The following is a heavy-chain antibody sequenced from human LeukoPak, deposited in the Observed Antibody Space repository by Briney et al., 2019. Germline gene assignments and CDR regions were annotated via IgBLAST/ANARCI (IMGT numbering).Heavy chain of an antibody. J-gene: IGHJ4*02. D-gene: IGHD6-19*01. CDR1: GGSISSYY. CDR2: IYYSGST. Sequence: SSETLSLTCTVSGGSISSYYWSWIRQPPGKGLEWIGYIYYSGSTNYNPSLKSRVTISVDTSKNLFSLKLSSVTAADTAVYYCARADSSGWYSLDYWGQGTLVTVSS. V-gene: IGHV4-59*01. CDR3: ARADSSGWYSLDY.